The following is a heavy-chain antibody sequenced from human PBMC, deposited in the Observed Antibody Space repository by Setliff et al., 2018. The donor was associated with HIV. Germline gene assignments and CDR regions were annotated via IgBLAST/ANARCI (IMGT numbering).Heavy chain of an antibody. Sequence: GASVKVSCKASGYTFTSYGISWVRQAPGQGLEWMGWINPNNGGTNYAQKFQGRVTMTRDTSISTAYMELSRLRSDDTAVYYCATDCAVVGGTGSLDSWGQGTLVTVSS. D-gene: IGHD1-26*01. CDR1: GYTFTSYG. V-gene: IGHV1-2*02. CDR3: ATDCAVVGGTGSLDS. CDR2: INPNNGGT. J-gene: IGHJ4*02.